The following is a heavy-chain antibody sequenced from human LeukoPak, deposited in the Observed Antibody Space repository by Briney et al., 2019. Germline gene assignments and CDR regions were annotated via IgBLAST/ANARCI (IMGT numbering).Heavy chain of an antibody. Sequence: PGGSLRLSCAASGFTFSSYAMHWVRQAPGKGLEWVAVISYDGSNKYYADSVKGRFTISRDNSKNTLYLQMNSLRAEDTAVYYCARDRGVRGVILPRGFGYWGQGTLVTVSS. J-gene: IGHJ4*02. CDR2: ISYDGSNK. V-gene: IGHV3-30-3*01. D-gene: IGHD3-10*01. CDR3: ARDRGVRGVILPRGFGY. CDR1: GFTFSSYA.